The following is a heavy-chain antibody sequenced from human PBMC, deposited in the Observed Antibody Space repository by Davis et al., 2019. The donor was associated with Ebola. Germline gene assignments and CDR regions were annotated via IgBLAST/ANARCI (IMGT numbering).Heavy chain of an antibody. J-gene: IGHJ5*02. Sequence: SETLSLTCTVSGGSISSYYWSWIRQPPGKGLEWIGYIYYTESTNYNPSLRSRVTISVDTSKNQFSLKLSSVTAADTAVYYCARSGHYDFWSGYLYNWFDPWGQGTLVTVSS. CDR2: IYYTEST. CDR1: GGSISSYY. D-gene: IGHD3-3*01. CDR3: ARSGHYDFWSGYLYNWFDP. V-gene: IGHV4-59*12.